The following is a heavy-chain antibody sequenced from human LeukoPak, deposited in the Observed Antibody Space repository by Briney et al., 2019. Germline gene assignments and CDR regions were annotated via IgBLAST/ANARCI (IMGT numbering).Heavy chain of an antibody. D-gene: IGHD4-17*01. V-gene: IGHV3-48*02. Sequence: PGGSLRLSCAASGFTFSSYSMNWVRQAPGKGLEWVSYISSSSSTIYYADSVKGRFTISRDNAKNSLHLQMNSLRDEDTAVYYCARAVRGLDYWGQGTLVTVSS. J-gene: IGHJ4*02. CDR1: GFTFSSYS. CDR3: ARAVRGLDY. CDR2: ISSSSSTI.